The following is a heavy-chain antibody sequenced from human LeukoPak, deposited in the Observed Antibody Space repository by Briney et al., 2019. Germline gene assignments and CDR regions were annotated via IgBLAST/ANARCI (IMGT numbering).Heavy chain of an antibody. J-gene: IGHJ4*02. CDR2: ISGSGGST. CDR1: GFTFSSYA. V-gene: IGHV3-23*01. Sequence: GGSLGLSCAASGFTFSSYAMSWVRQAPGKGLEWVSAISGSGGSTYYADSVKGRFTISRDNSKNTLYLQMNSLRAEDTAVYYCAKDRIVVVVAAGSFDYWGQGTLVTVSS. CDR3: AKDRIVVVVAAGSFDY. D-gene: IGHD2-15*01.